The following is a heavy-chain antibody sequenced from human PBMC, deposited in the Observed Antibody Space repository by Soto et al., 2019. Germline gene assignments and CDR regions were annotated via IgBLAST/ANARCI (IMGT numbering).Heavy chain of an antibody. J-gene: IGHJ3*02. D-gene: IGHD6-6*01. CDR2: IIPIFGTA. V-gene: IGHV1-69*06. CDR1: GGTFSSYA. Sequence: QVQLVQSGAEVKKPGSSVKVSCKASGGTFSSYAISWVRQAPGQGLEWMGGIIPIFGTANYAQKFQGRVTITADKSTSTAYMELSSLRSEDTAVYYCARDWNADRLFPRGDAFDIWGQGTMVTVSS. CDR3: ARDWNADRLFPRGDAFDI.